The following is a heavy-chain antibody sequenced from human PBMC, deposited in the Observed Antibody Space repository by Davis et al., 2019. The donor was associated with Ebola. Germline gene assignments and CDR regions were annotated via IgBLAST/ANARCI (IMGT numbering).Heavy chain of an antibody. CDR3: ARISWVSRGMDV. Sequence: HSQTLSLTCAISGDSVSGKSGAWNWIRQSPSRGLEWLGRTYYTSKWYNHYASSVKSRITINPDTSKNQFSLQLNFVTPEDAAVYYCARISWVSRGMDVWGKGTTVTVSS. J-gene: IGHJ6*04. CDR1: GDSVSGKSGA. V-gene: IGHV6-1*01. D-gene: IGHD6-13*01. CDR2: TYYTSKWYN.